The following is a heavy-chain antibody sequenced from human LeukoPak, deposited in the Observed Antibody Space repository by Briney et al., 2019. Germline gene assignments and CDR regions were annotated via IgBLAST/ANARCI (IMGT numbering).Heavy chain of an antibody. D-gene: IGHD2-21*01. CDR1: GFTFSSYE. J-gene: IGHJ4*02. V-gene: IGHV3-48*03. CDR3: ARRAGDCSHPYDY. Sequence: GGSLRLSCAASGFTFSSYEMNWVRQAPGKGLEWVSYISSSDNTKYYADSVKGRFTISRDNAQNSLFLQMNSLRAEDTAMYYCARRAGDCSHPYDYWGQGTLVTVSS. CDR2: ISSSDNTK.